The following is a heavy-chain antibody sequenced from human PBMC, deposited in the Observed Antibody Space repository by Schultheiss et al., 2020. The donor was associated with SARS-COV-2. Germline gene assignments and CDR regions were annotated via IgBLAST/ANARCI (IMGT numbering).Heavy chain of an antibody. CDR2: ISGSGGST. J-gene: IGHJ4*02. Sequence: GGSLRLSCAASGFTFSNSAMNWVRQAPGKGLEWVSAISGSGGSTYYADSVKGRFTISRDNSKNTLYLQMNSLRAEDTAVYYCAKDEGIVLMVYAIGEIDYWGQGTLVTVSS. V-gene: IGHV3-23*01. D-gene: IGHD2-8*01. CDR3: AKDEGIVLMVYAIGEIDY. CDR1: GFTFSNSA.